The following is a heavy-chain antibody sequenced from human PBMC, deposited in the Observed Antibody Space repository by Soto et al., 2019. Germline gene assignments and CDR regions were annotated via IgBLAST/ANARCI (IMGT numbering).Heavy chain of an antibody. V-gene: IGHV3-30-3*01. CDR1: GFTFSSYA. Sequence: QVQLVESGGGVVQPGRSLSLSCAASGFTFSSYAMHWVRQAPGKGLEWVAVISYEGSNKYYADSVKDRFTISRDNSKNTLYLQMNSLRAEDTAVYYCARTPRGQWELPYYYYGMDVWGQGTTVTFSS. CDR3: ARTPRGQWELPYYYYGMDV. CDR2: ISYEGSNK. D-gene: IGHD1-26*01. J-gene: IGHJ6*02.